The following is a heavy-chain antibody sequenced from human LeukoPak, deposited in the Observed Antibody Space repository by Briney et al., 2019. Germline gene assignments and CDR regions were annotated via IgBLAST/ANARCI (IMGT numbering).Heavy chain of an antibody. CDR3: AKARWEPNFDY. J-gene: IGHJ4*02. D-gene: IGHD1-26*01. Sequence: TGGSLRLSCAASGFTFDDYAMHWVRQGPGKSLEWVSLNENGDIAYYGDSVRGRFTVSRDNAKNSLYLQMNSPTTEDTALYYCAKARWEPNFDYWGQGTLVTVSS. CDR1: GFTFDDYA. V-gene: IGHV3-43*02. CDR2: NENGDIA.